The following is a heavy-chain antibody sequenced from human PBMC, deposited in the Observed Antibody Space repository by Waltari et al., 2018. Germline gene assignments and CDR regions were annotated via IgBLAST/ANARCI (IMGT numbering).Heavy chain of an antibody. D-gene: IGHD2-15*01. CDR1: GGPITTHY. CDR2: ISYSGNT. J-gene: IGHJ3*01. CDR3: ARDCGVSLCYSGAFDV. Sequence: HVQLQESGPGRVQPSETLSLAGSVSGGPITTHYCRWIRQSPGKGLEWIGYISYSGNTKYNPSLKSRVTISVDTSKSQFSLKLSSVTAADTAVYHCARDCGVSLCYSGAFDVWGPGTVVTVSS. V-gene: IGHV4-59*11.